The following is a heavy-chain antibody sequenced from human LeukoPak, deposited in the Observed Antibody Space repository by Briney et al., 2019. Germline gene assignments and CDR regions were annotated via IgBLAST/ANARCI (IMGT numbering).Heavy chain of an antibody. Sequence: PSEILSLTCTVSGGSISSSSYYWGWIRQPPGKGLEWIGSIYYSGSTYYNPSLKSRVTISVDTSKNQFSLKLSSVTAADTAVYYCARGVGEQLVWSQGTLVTVSS. CDR1: GGSISSSSYY. D-gene: IGHD6-6*01. CDR2: IYYSGST. V-gene: IGHV4-39*01. CDR3: ARGVGEQLV. J-gene: IGHJ4*02.